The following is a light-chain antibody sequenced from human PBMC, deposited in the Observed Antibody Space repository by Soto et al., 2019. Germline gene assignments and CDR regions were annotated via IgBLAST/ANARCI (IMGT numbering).Light chain of an antibody. V-gene: IGKV1-13*02. J-gene: IGKJ5*01. CDR3: QQFNSYPII. Sequence: AIQVTQSPSSLSASVGDRVTITCRASQDIRGALAWYQQKPGKAPKLLIFDVSTLETGVPARFSGGGSGTEFTLTISSLQPEDFGTYFCQQFNSYPIIFGHRTRLEIK. CDR1: QDIRGA. CDR2: DVS.